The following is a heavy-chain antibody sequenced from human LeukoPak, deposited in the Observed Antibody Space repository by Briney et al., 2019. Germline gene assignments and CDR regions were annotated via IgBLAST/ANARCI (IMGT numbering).Heavy chain of an antibody. CDR2: IYYSGST. Sequence: PSETLSLTCTVSGGYISSYYWSWIRQPPGKGLEWIGYIYYSGSTNYNPSLKSRVTISVDTSKNQFSLKLSSVTAADTAVYYCARQFTRRAFDIWGQGTMVTVSS. D-gene: IGHD2-15*01. CDR3: ARQFTRRAFDI. CDR1: GGYISSYY. V-gene: IGHV4-59*01. J-gene: IGHJ3*02.